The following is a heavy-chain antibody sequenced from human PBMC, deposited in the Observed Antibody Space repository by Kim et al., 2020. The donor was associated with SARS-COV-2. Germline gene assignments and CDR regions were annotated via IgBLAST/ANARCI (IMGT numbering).Heavy chain of an antibody. D-gene: IGHD3-10*01. CDR2: INWNGGGT. CDR1: GFTFDDYG. CDR3: ARVHNYYGSGSYYNKIDTYFDD. Sequence: GGSLRLSCAASGFTFDDYGMSWVRQAPGKGLEWVSGINWNGGGTAYADSVKGRFTISRDNAKNSLYLQMNSLRAEDTALYYCARVHNYYGSGSYYNKIDTYFDDWGQGTLVTVSS. V-gene: IGHV3-20*04. J-gene: IGHJ4*02.